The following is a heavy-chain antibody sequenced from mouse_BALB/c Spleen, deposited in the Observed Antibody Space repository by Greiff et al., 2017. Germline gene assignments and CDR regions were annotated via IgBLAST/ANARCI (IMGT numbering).Heavy chain of an antibody. J-gene: IGHJ3*01. CDR2: INPSNGGT. D-gene: IGHD2-1*01. CDR1: GYTFTSYY. V-gene: IGHV1S81*02. CDR3: TRGGNGNLFAY. Sequence: VQLQQSGAELVKPVASVKLSCKASGYTFTSYYMYWVKQRPGQGLEWIGEINPSNGGTNFNEKFKSKATLTVDKSSSTAYMQLSSLTSEDSAVYYCTRGGNGNLFAYWGQGTLVTVAA.